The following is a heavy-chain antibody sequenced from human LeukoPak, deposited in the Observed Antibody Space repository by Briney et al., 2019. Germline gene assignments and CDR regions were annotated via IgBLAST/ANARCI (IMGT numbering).Heavy chain of an antibody. CDR2: ISSSSSYI. Sequence: PGGSLRLSCAASGFTFSSYSMNWVRQAPGKGLEWVSSISSSSSYIYYADSVKGRFTVSRDNAKNSLYLQMNSLRAEDTALYYCARDSSGWYFQHWGQGTLVTVSS. V-gene: IGHV3-21*04. D-gene: IGHD6-19*01. CDR3: ARDSSGWYFQH. CDR1: GFTFSSYS. J-gene: IGHJ1*01.